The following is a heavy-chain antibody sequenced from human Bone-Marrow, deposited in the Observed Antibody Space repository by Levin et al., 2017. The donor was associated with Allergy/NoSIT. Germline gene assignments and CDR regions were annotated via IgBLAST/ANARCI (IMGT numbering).Heavy chain of an antibody. J-gene: IGHJ4*02. Sequence: NPSETLSLTCAVYGGSFSGYYWSWIRQPPGKGLEWIGEINHSGSTNYNPSLKSRVTISVDTSKNQFSLKLSSVTAADTAVYYCARGSRYYGSGSYYSPGPSGSSLIYWGQGTLVTVSS. CDR3: ARGSRYYGSGSYYSPGPSGSSLIY. CDR2: INHSGST. D-gene: IGHD3-10*01. V-gene: IGHV4-34*01. CDR1: GGSFSGYY.